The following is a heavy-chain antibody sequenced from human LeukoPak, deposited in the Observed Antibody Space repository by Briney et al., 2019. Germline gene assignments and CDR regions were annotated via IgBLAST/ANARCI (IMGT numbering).Heavy chain of an antibody. Sequence: GGSLRLSCAASGFSFSNYWMHWVRHIPGKGLVWVSHINSDGSYIKYADSVKGRFTISRDNAKKTLYLQMDSLRGEDTAVYFCARVGGGYYYYYGMGVWGQGTTVTVSS. D-gene: IGHD3-16*01. CDR2: INSDGSYI. CDR3: ARVGGGYYYYYGMGV. J-gene: IGHJ6*02. CDR1: GFSFSNYW. V-gene: IGHV3-74*01.